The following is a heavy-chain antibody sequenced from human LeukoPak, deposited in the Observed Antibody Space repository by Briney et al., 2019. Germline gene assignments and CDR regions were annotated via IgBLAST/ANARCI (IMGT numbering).Heavy chain of an antibody. Sequence: GGSLRLSCAASGFTFSSYAMSWVRQAPGKGLEWVSAISGSGGSTYYADSVEGRFTISRDNAKSTLYLQMNSLRAEDTAVYYCVRENSRAHFDYWGQGTLVTVSS. V-gene: IGHV3-23*01. CDR2: ISGSGGST. CDR1: GFTFSSYA. J-gene: IGHJ4*02. CDR3: VRENSRAHFDY. D-gene: IGHD2/OR15-2a*01.